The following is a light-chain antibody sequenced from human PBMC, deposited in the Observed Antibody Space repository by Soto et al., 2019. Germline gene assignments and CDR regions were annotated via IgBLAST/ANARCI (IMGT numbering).Light chain of an antibody. CDR1: QNVNIW. V-gene: IGKV1-5*03. CDR2: EAS. J-gene: IGKJ1*01. CDR3: QHYNSYSEA. Sequence: DIQLTQSPSTLSASVGDRVTITCRASQNVNIWLTWYQQRPGKAPKLLIYEASNLESGVSSRFSGRGSGTEFTLTISGLQPDDFATYYCQHYNSYSEAFGQGTKVDIK.